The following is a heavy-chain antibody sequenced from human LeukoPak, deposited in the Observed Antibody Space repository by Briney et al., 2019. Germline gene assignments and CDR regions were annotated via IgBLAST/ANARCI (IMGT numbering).Heavy chain of an antibody. CDR1: GFTVSSHY. J-gene: IGHJ3*02. Sequence: GGSLRLSCAASGFTVSSHYMIWVRQAPGKGLEWVSVIHSGGKTYYADSVKGRFTISRDNSKNTLDLQMNSLGAEDTAVYLCAREGSLGFDAFDIWGRGTMVTVSP. V-gene: IGHV3-66*01. CDR3: AREGSLGFDAFDI. D-gene: IGHD7-27*01. CDR2: IHSGGKT.